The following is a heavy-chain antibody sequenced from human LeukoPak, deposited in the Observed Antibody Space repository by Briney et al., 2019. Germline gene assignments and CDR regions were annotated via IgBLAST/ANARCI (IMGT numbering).Heavy chain of an antibody. V-gene: IGHV4-4*07. CDR2: IYIDGSS. D-gene: IGHD2-8*01. CDR3: ARGMTAFDP. CDR1: GGSISSYY. J-gene: IGHJ5*02. Sequence: SETLSLTCTVSGGSISSYYWSWIRQPAGKGLEWIGRIYIDGSSNYNPSLKSRVAMSVDTSKNQFSLKLTSVTAADTAMYYCARGMTAFDPWGQGTLVTVSS.